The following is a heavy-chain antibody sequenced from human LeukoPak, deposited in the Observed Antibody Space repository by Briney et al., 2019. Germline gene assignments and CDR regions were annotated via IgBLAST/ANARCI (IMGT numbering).Heavy chain of an antibody. CDR3: TRLNTYGLYFDS. CDR2: IYHSGST. J-gene: IGHJ4*02. Sequence: KPGGSLRLSCAASGFTFSSYSMNWVRQTPGKGLEWIGEIYHSGSTNYNPSLKSRVTISMDKSKNQFSLNLSSVTAADTAVHFCTRLNTYGLYFDSWGQGSLVIVSS. V-gene: IGHV4-4*01. CDR1: GFTFSSYSM. D-gene: IGHD5-18*01.